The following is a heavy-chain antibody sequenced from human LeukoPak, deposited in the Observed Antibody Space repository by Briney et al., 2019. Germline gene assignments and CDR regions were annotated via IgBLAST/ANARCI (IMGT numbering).Heavy chain of an antibody. D-gene: IGHD4-17*01. CDR3: ARDPGRYGDYGFDY. V-gene: IGHV3-53*04. J-gene: IGHJ4*01. CDR2: IYSGAST. CDR1: GFTVSSNY. Sequence: PGGSLRLSCAASGFTVSSNYMSWVRQAPGKGLEWVSVIYSGASTYYADSVKGRFTISRHNSKNTLYLQMNSLRAEDTAVYYCARDPGRYGDYGFDYWGQEPWSPSPQ.